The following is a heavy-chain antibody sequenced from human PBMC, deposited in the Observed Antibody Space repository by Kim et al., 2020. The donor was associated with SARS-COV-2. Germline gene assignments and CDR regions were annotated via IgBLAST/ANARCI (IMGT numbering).Heavy chain of an antibody. CDR2: IYPGDSDT. CDR3: ARTRNPAGNYFHY. D-gene: IGHD3-10*01. V-gene: IGHV5-51*01. J-gene: IGHJ4*02. Sequence: GESLKISCKGSGYSFTSYWIGWVRQMPGKGLEWMGIIYPGDSDTRFSPSFQGQVTISADKSISTAYLQWSSLKASDTAMYYCARTRNPAGNYFHYWGQGTLVTVSS. CDR1: GYSFTSYW.